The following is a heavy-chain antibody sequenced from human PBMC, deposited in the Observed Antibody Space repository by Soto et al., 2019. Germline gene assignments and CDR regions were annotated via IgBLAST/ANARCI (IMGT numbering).Heavy chain of an antibody. V-gene: IGHV1-24*01. J-gene: IGHJ3*02. CDR2: FDPEDGET. Sequence: QVQLVQSGAEVKKPGASVKVSCKVSGYNLTELSMHWGRQAPGKGLEWMGGFDPEDGETIYAQKFKGRVTMTEDAATDTAYMEMSSLRSEDTAVYYCATEVVLGCVERQTSDAFDIWGQGTMVTVSS. CDR1: GYNLTELS. CDR3: ATEVVLGCVERQTSDAFDI. D-gene: IGHD2-15*01.